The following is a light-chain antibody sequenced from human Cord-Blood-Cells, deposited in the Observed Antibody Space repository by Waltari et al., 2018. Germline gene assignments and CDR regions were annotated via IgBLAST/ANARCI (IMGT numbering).Light chain of an antibody. CDR2: DAS. CDR1: QSVSSY. J-gene: IGKJ2*01. Sequence: EIVLTQSPATLSLSPGERATLPRRASQSVSSYLAWYQQKPGQAPRLLIYDASNRATGIPARFSGSGSGTDFTLTISSLEPEDFAVYYCQQRSNWYTFGQGTKLEIK. CDR3: QQRSNWYT. V-gene: IGKV3-11*01.